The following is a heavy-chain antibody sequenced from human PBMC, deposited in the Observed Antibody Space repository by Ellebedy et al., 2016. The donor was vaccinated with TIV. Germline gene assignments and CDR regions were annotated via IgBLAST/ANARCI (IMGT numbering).Heavy chain of an antibody. CDR3: AKSASETMVRGSDY. D-gene: IGHD3-10*01. V-gene: IGHV3-23*01. J-gene: IGHJ4*02. CDR2: ISGSGRDA. CDR1: GFTFSSYA. Sequence: PGGSLRLSCAASGFTFSSYAMSWIRQAPGKGLEWVAAISGSGRDAFYADSVQGRFTISRDTSKDALYLQMNSLRGEDTAVYYCAKSASETMVRGSDYWGQGTLVTVSS.